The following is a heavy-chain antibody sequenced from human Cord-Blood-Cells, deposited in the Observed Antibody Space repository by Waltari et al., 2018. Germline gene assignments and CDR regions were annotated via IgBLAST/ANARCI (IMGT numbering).Heavy chain of an antibody. J-gene: IGHJ3*02. D-gene: IGHD1-7*01. CDR2: INPNSGGT. CDR1: GYTLTGYY. Sequence: QVQLVQYGAEVKKPGASVKDSCKASGYTLTGYYMHWVRQAPGQGLEWMGWINPNSGGTNYAKKFQGWVTMTRDTSISTAYMELSRLRSDDTAVYYCARVGRNWNYDAFDIWGQGTMVTVSS. V-gene: IGHV1-2*04. CDR3: ARVGRNWNYDAFDI.